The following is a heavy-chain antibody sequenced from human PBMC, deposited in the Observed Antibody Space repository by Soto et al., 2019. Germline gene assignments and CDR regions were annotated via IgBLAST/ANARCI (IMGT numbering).Heavy chain of an antibody. CDR3: ARQDIVVVVAATWAFDI. CDR1: GGSISSSSYY. J-gene: IGHJ3*02. D-gene: IGHD2-15*01. Sequence: SETLSLTCTVSGGSISSSSYYWGWIRQPPGKGLEWIGSIYYSGSTYYNPSLKSRVTISVDTSKNQFSLKLSSVTAADTAVYYCARQDIVVVVAATWAFDIWGQGTMVTVSS. CDR2: IYYSGST. V-gene: IGHV4-39*01.